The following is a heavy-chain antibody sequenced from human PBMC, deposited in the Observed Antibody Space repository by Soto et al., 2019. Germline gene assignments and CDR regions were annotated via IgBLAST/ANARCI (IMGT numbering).Heavy chain of an antibody. CDR1: GFSFSTSGAG. V-gene: IGHV2-5*01. Sequence: QITVKESGPTLVTPTQTLTLTCTFSGFSFSTSGAGVGWIRQPPGKALAWLALIFWNDDKRYTPSLNSRLTITKDTSKNQVVLTMSNLDPVDTATYFCAHRRGASTTGGAFDSWGLVTKVTVSS. D-gene: IGHD1-1*01. J-gene: IGHJ3*02. CDR3: AHRRGASTTGGAFDS. CDR2: IFWNDDK.